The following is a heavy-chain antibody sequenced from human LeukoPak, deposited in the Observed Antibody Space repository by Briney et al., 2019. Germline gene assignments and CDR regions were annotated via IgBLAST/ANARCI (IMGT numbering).Heavy chain of an antibody. D-gene: IGHD6-19*01. Sequence: PSETLSLTCTVSGGSIGSYYWSWIRQSPGKGLEWIGYIYYSGSTNYNASLKSRATISVDTAKNEFSLKLSSVTAADSAVYYCARVVAVAGLASTFDYWGQGILVTVSS. CDR3: ARVVAVAGLASTFDY. CDR2: IYYSGST. V-gene: IGHV4-59*01. J-gene: IGHJ4*02. CDR1: GGSIGSYY.